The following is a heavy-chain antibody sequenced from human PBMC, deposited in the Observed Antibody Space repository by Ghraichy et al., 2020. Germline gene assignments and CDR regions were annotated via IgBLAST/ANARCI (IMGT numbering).Heavy chain of an antibody. Sequence: GGSLRLSCAASGFTFSAYALSWVRQAPGKGLEWVSAINGGGDKTYYGDSVKGRFTISRDNSKNTLFLQMNSLRAEDTALYFCAKESAVDRTNVDYWGQGTLVTVSS. CDR2: INGGGDKT. CDR1: GFTFSAYA. J-gene: IGHJ4*02. V-gene: IGHV3-23*01. CDR3: AKESAVDRTNVDY. D-gene: IGHD2-8*01.